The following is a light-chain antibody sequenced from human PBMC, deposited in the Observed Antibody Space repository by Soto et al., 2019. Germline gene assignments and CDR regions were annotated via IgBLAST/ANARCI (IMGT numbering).Light chain of an antibody. CDR2: GAS. CDR1: QIVGGDT. J-gene: IGKJ1*01. CDR3: HQHGGSPET. Sequence: EIVLTQSPGTLSLSPGERATLSCRASQIVGGDTLAWFQQRPGQAPRLVIYGASNRAAGIPDRFSGSGSGTDFTLTISGLEPEDSGIYHCHQHGGSPETFGQGTKVDIK. V-gene: IGKV3-20*01.